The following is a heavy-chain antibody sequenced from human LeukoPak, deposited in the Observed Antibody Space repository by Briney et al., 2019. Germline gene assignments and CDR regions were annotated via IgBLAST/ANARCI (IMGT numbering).Heavy chain of an antibody. J-gene: IGHJ4*02. Sequence: SQTLSLTCTVSGGSISSGGYYWRWIRQHPGKGLEWIGYIYYSGSTYYNPSLKSRVTISVDTSKNQFSLKPSSVTAADTAVYCCARDGYGAAAGSFDYWGQGTLVTVSS. CDR3: ARDGYGAAAGSFDY. CDR2: IYYSGST. V-gene: IGHV4-31*03. CDR1: GGSISSGGYY. D-gene: IGHD6-13*01.